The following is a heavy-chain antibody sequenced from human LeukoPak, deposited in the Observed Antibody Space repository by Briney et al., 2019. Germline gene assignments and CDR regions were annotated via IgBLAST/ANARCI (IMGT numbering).Heavy chain of an antibody. CDR3: ARGDYSSGWYPRGTPI. Sequence: SETLSLTCTVSGGSISSYYWSWIRQPPGKGLEWIGYICYSGSTNYNPSLKSRVTISVDTSKNQFSLKLSSVTAADTAVYYCARGDYSSGWYPRGTPIWGQGTMVTVSS. CDR2: ICYSGST. J-gene: IGHJ3*02. CDR1: GGSISSYY. D-gene: IGHD6-19*01. V-gene: IGHV4-59*01.